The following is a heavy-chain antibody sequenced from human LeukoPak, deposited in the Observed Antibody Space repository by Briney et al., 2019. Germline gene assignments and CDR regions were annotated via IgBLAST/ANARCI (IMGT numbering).Heavy chain of an antibody. CDR2: IIPILGIA. CDR3: AREDYYDRDRPLDY. V-gene: IGHV1-69*04. CDR1: GGTFSSYT. Sequence: SVKISCKASGGTFSSYTISWVRQAPGQGLEWMGRIIPILGIANYAQKFQGRVTITADKSTSTAYMELSSLRSEDTAVYYCAREDYYDRDRPLDYWGQGTLVTVSS. J-gene: IGHJ4*02. D-gene: IGHD3-22*01.